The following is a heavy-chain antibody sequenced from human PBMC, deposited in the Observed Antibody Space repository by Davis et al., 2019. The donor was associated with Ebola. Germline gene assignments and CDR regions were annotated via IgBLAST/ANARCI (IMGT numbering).Heavy chain of an antibody. Sequence: SETLSLTCTVSGGSISSYYWNWIRQPPGKGLEWIGYIYSNGNTNYNPSLRSRVTISLDTSKNQFSLKLSPVTAADTAVYYCARVSYYYDSSGYSVGGFDYWGQGTLVTVSS. D-gene: IGHD3-22*01. CDR3: ARVSYYYDSSGYSVGGFDY. J-gene: IGHJ4*02. V-gene: IGHV4-59*01. CDR1: GGSISSYY. CDR2: IYSNGNT.